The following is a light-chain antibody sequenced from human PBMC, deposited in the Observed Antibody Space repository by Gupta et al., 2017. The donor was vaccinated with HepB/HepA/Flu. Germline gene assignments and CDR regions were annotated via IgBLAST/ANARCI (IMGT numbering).Light chain of an antibody. J-gene: IGLJ1*01. Sequence: QAGLTQPPSVSKDLRQTATLTCTGNSDNVGNQGAVWLQQHPGHPPKLLWYRSKNRHSGIPERFSASRSGNTASLTITGLQTEEEADYFCSAEDSSRSDHVFGTGTKVTVL. CDR3: SAEDSSRSDHV. CDR1: SDNVGNQG. CDR2: RSK. V-gene: IGLV10-54*04.